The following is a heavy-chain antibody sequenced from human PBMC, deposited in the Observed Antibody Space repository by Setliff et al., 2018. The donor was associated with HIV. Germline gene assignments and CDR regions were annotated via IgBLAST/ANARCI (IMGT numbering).Heavy chain of an antibody. V-gene: IGHV1-2*06. J-gene: IGHJ5*02. CDR3: ARAHFLVAMTRNWFDP. CDR1: GYTFTDFY. Sequence: ASVKVSCKASGYTFTDFYIHWVRQAPGQGLEWIGRINPKSGVADYLKKFQGRVTMTADTLSNTAHMELIRPRFDDTAVYYCARAHFLVAMTRNWFDPWGQGTLVTVSS. CDR2: INPKSGVA. D-gene: IGHD5-12*01.